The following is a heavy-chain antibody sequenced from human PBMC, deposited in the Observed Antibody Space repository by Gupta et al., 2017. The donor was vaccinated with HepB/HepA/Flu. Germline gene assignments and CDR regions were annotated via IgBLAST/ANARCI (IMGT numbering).Heavy chain of an antibody. V-gene: IGHV3-72*01. Sequence: EVQLVESGGGLVQPGGSLRLSCAASGFTFSDHNIDWVRQAPGKGLEWVGRIRNEANSYTTEYAASVRGRFTISRDDSKKSLNLQMNSLKSEDTAVYYCTRMGKGESASCLDYWGQGALVTVSS. D-gene: IGHD1-26*01. CDR2: IRNEANSYTT. CDR1: GFTFSDHN. J-gene: IGHJ4*02. CDR3: TRMGKGESASCLDY.